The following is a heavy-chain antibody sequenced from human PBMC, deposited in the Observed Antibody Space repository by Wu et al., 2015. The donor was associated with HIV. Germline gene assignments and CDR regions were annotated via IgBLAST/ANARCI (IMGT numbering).Heavy chain of an antibody. CDR2: IIPIFGTA. V-gene: IGHV1-69*05. CDR3: ALGRVDYFRDYYYYYVWTS. CDR1: GGTFSSYA. J-gene: IGHJ6*02. Sequence: QVQLVQSGAEVKKPGSSVKVSCKASGGTFSSYAISWVRQAPGQGLEWMGGIIPIFGTANYAQKFQGRVTITTDESTSTAYMELSSLRSEDTAVYYCALGRVDYFRDYYYYYVWTSGPRDHGHRLL. D-gene: IGHD3-10*02.